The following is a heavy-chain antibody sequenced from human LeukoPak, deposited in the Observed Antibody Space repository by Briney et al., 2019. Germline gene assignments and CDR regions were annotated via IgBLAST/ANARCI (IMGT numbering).Heavy chain of an antibody. D-gene: IGHD6-19*01. CDR3: ARDLGISGWYAPPLGYFDY. V-gene: IGHV1-2*02. CDR1: GYTLTGYC. J-gene: IGHJ4*02. CDR2: INTKSGAT. Sequence: ASVKVSCKASGYTLTGYCMHWVRQAPGQGLEWLGWINTKSGATNYAQNFQGRVTMTRDTSMSTTYMELKRLRSDDTAVYYCARDLGISGWYAPPLGYFDYWGQGTLLTVSS.